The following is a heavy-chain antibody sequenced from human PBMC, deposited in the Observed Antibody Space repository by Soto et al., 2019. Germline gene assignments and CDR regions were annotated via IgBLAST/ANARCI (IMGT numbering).Heavy chain of an antibody. CDR1: GYTFTSYA. D-gene: IGHD3-22*01. CDR3: AREGNYYDSSGYYYGPYYYYYGMDV. CDR2: INAGNGNT. V-gene: IGHV1-3*01. J-gene: IGHJ6*02. Sequence: ASVKVSCKASGYTFTSYAMHWVRQAPGQRLEWMGWINAGNGNTKYSQKFQGRVTITRDTSASTAYMELSSLRSEDTAVYYCAREGNYYDSSGYYYGPYYYYYGMDVWGQGTTVTVSS.